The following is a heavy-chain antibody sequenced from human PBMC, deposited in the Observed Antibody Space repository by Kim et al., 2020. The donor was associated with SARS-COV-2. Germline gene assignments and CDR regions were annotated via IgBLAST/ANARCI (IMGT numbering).Heavy chain of an antibody. CDR3: ARASIAAAGTGLDY. V-gene: IGHV2-70*11. J-gene: IGHJ4*02. CDR2: IDWSDDK. Sequence: GKDLEGLARIDWSDDKYYSKSLTTRLAISKDTSKNQVVLTMTNMDPVDTATYYCARASIAAAGTGLDYWGQGTLVTVSS. D-gene: IGHD6-13*01.